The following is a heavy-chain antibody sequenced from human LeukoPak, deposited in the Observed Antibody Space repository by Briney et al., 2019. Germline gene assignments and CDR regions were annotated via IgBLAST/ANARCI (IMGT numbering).Heavy chain of an antibody. V-gene: IGHV3-7*01. Sequence: PGGTLRLSCAVSGFIFSSNWMGWVRQAPGKGLEWVANIKQDGSERYYVDSVKGRFTISRDNAKNSLYLQMNSLRAEDTAVYYCARVYSSSWYGDWFDPWGQGTLVSVSS. D-gene: IGHD6-13*01. J-gene: IGHJ5*02. CDR2: IKQDGSER. CDR3: ARVYSSSWYGDWFDP. CDR1: GFIFSSNW.